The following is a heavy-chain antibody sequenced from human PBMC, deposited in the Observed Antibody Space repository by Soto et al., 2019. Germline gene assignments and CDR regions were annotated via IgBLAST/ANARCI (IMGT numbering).Heavy chain of an antibody. Sequence: SETLSLTCTVSGGSISSYYWSWIRQPPGKGLEWIGYIYYSGSTNYNPSLKSRVTISVDTSKNQFSLNLSSVTAADTAVYYCARVDSSSWYFDYWGQGTLVTVSS. CDR3: ARVDSSSWYFDY. D-gene: IGHD6-13*01. CDR1: GGSISSYY. V-gene: IGHV4-59*01. CDR2: IYYSGST. J-gene: IGHJ4*02.